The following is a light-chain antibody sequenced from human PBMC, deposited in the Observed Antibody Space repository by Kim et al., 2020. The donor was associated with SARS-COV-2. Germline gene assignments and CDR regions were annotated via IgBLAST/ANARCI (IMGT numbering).Light chain of an antibody. CDR1: SLRSNY. Sequence: VALGQTVSITCQRNSLRSNYATWYHQKPRPAPILFIYGKNNRPSGIPDRFSGSSSGNTASLTITGTQAGDEADYYCNSRDSNDNVVFGGGTQLTVL. J-gene: IGLJ2*01. CDR2: GKN. V-gene: IGLV3-19*01. CDR3: NSRDSNDNVV.